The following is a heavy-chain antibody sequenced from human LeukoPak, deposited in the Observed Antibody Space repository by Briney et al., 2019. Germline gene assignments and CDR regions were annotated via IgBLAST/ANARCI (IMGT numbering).Heavy chain of an antibody. D-gene: IGHD3-3*02. CDR2: IYYSGSAA. Sequence: AETLSLTCTVSGRSMSGYCWSWLRQPPGKGLEWVGSIYYSGSAANYNPSLESRVMTSVDTSKNQFSLQVNSVTAADTAVYYCARDISGGSHAFDIWGQGTMVTVSS. V-gene: IGHV4-59*08. J-gene: IGHJ3*02. CDR3: ARDISGGSHAFDI. CDR1: GRSMSGYC.